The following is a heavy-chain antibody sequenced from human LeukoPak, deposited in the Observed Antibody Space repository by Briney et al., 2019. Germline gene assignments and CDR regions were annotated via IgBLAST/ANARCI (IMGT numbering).Heavy chain of an antibody. Sequence: ASVKVSCKASGYTFTGYYMHWVRQAPGQGLEWMGWINPNSGGTNYAQKFQGRVTMTRDTSISTAYMELSSLRSEDTAVYYCASTEYYYDSSGYPEYWGQGTLVTVSS. V-gene: IGHV1-2*02. CDR1: GYTFTGYY. CDR2: INPNSGGT. CDR3: ASTEYYYDSSGYPEY. D-gene: IGHD3-22*01. J-gene: IGHJ4*02.